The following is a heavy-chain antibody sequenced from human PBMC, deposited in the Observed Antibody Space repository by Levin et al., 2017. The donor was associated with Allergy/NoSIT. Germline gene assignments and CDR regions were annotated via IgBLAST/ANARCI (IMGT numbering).Heavy chain of an antibody. CDR3: AALLHGTFDY. CDR2: VNPNNGDT. J-gene: IGHJ4*02. V-gene: IGHV1-2*02. Sequence: GLEWMGWVNPNNGDTDYAQKFKGRVMMTRDTSVNTVYMELSRLTSDDTAVYYCAALLHGTFDYWGQGTLVTVSS. D-gene: IGHD1-1*01.